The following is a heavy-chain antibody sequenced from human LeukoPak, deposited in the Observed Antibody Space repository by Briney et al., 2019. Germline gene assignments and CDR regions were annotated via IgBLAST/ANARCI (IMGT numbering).Heavy chain of an antibody. J-gene: IGHJ6*03. D-gene: IGHD3-3*01. CDR2: INPNSGGT. Sequence: ASVKVSCKASGYTFSGYYMHWVRQAPGQGLEWMGWINPNSGGTNYAQKFQGRVTMTRDTSISTAYMELSRLRSDDTAVYYSARWQEFWRPQERVCYMDVWGKGTTATVSS. CDR1: GYTFSGYY. CDR3: ARWQEFWRPQERVCYMDV. V-gene: IGHV1-2*02.